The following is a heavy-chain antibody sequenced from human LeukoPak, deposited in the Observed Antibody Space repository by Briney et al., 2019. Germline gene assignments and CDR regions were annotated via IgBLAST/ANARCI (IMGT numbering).Heavy chain of an antibody. V-gene: IGHV1-69*04. CDR1: GGSFSNYA. CDR3: AKQGAVRQDYYMDV. CDR2: IIPILGAT. Sequence: GASVKVSCKASGGSFSNYAITWVRQAPGQGLELMGRIIPILGATTYAQKFQGRVTITADMGSSTAYLELTGLTSEDTALYFCAKQGAVRQDYYMDVWGNGTTVIVSS. D-gene: IGHD3-16*01. J-gene: IGHJ6*03.